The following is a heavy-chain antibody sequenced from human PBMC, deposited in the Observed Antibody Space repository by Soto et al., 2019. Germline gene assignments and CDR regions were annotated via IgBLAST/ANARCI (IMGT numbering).Heavy chain of an antibody. CDR2: IIPILGIA. D-gene: IGHD6-19*01. CDR1: GGTFSSYT. J-gene: IGHJ4*02. CDR3: ARATWYSSGWYGPYYFDY. V-gene: IGHV1-69*02. Sequence: VKVSCKASGGTFSSYTISWVRQAPGQGLEWMGRIIPILGIANYAQKFQGRVTITADKSTSTAYMELSSLRSEDTAVYYCARATWYSSGWYGPYYFDYWGQGTLVTVSS.